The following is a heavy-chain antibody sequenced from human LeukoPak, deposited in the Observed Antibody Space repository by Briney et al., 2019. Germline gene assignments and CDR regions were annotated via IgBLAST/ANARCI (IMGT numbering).Heavy chain of an antibody. CDR1: GFTFSSYG. D-gene: IGHD1-14*01. CDR2: IWYDGSNE. CDR3: ARTTNYWYFDL. J-gene: IGHJ2*01. Sequence: GGSLRLSCAASGFTFSSYGMHWVRQAPGKGLEWVAIIWYDGSNEYYADSVKGRFTISRDNAKNSLYLQMNSLRAEDTAVYYCARTTNYWYFDLWGRGTLVTVSS. V-gene: IGHV3-33*03.